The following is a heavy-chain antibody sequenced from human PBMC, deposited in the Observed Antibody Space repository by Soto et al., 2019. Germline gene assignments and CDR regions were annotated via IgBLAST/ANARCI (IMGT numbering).Heavy chain of an antibody. Sequence: DVQLVESGGGLVQPGRSLRLSCAASGFTFDDYAMHWVRQAPGKGLEWVSGISWNSGSIVYADSVKGRFTISRDNAKNSLYLQMNSLRAEDTALYYCAKDLRYQLLSGGWFDPWGQGTLVTVSS. J-gene: IGHJ5*02. CDR3: AKDLRYQLLSGGWFDP. CDR1: GFTFDDYA. D-gene: IGHD2-2*01. CDR2: ISWNSGSI. V-gene: IGHV3-9*01.